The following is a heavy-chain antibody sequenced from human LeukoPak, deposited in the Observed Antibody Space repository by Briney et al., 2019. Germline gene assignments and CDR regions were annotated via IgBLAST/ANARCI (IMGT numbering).Heavy chain of an antibody. CDR2: ISGSGGST. CDR1: GFTFSSYA. V-gene: IGHV3-23*01. J-gene: IGHJ4*02. Sequence: GGSLRLSCAASGFTFSSYAMSWVRQAPGKGLEWVSAISGSGGSTYYADSVKGRFTISRDNSKNTLYLQMNSLRAEDTAVYYCAKVIPNCSSTSCYFFDYWGQGTLVTVSS. D-gene: IGHD2-2*01. CDR3: AKVIPNCSSTSCYFFDY.